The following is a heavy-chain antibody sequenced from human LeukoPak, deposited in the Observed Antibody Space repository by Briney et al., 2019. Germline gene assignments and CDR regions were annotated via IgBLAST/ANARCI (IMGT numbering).Heavy chain of an antibody. CDR3: ARRYTWNYIGSFEI. CDR1: GASISSGSFY. D-gene: IGHD1-7*01. V-gene: IGHV4-61*02. J-gene: IGHJ3*02. CDR2: IYTSVNT. Sequence: SETLSLTCTVSGASISSGSFYWNWIRQPAGKGLEWIGRIYTSVNTNYNPSLKSRVTISADSSKNQFSLKLSSVTAADTAVYYCARRYTWNYIGSFEIWGQGTMVTVSS.